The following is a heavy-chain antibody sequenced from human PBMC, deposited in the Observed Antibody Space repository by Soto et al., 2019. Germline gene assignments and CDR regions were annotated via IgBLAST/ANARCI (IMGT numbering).Heavy chain of an antibody. CDR3: AVDRVVAATDDAFDI. J-gene: IGHJ3*02. Sequence: PGGSLRLSCAASGFTFSSYGMHWVRQAPGKGLEWVAVISYDGSNKYYADSVKGRFTISRDNSKNTLYLQMNSLRAEDTAVYYCAVDRVVAATDDAFDIWGQGTMVT. CDR2: ISYDGSNK. CDR1: GFTFSSYG. D-gene: IGHD2-15*01. V-gene: IGHV3-30*03.